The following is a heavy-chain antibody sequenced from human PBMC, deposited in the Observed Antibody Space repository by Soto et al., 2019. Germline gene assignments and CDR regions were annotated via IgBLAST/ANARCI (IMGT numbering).Heavy chain of an antibody. D-gene: IGHD2-2*01. V-gene: IGHV1-18*01. CDR2: IIPYLGIT. J-gene: IGHJ5*02. CDR1: GGTFSSYT. CDR3: ARDNYCTNTNCYGLAYFDP. Sequence: ASVKVSCKASGGTFSSYTISWVRQAPGQGLEWMGWIIPYLGITNYAQKLQGRVTMTTDTSTSTAYMELRSLRSDDTAIYYCARDNYCTNTNCYGLAYFDPRGQRTLVTVSS.